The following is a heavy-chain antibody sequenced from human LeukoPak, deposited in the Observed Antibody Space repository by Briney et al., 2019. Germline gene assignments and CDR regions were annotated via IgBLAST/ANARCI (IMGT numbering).Heavy chain of an antibody. CDR3: AKEVHYYDSSDYFPLGY. Sequence: ASVKVSCMASGCTFTRYYVRWVRHVPGQGLEWMGWINPNSGGTNYAQKFQGRVTMTRDTSISTAYMELSRLTSDDSAVYYCAKEVHYYDSSDYFPLGYWGQGTLITVSS. J-gene: IGHJ4*02. CDR2: INPNSGGT. CDR1: GCTFTRYY. D-gene: IGHD3-22*01. V-gene: IGHV1-2*02.